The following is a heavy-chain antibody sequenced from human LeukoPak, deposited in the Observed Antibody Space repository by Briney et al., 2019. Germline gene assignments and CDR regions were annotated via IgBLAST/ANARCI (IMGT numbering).Heavy chain of an antibody. CDR1: GFTFSGSA. CDR2: IRSKANSYAT. CDR3: TRLGQLPDEVY. V-gene: IGHV3-73*01. D-gene: IGHD6-13*01. Sequence: GGSLRLSCAASGFTFSGSALHWVRQASGKGLEWVGRIRSKANSYATAYAASVKGRFTISRDDSKNTAYLQMNSLKTEDTAVYYCTRLGQLPDEVYWGQGTLSPSPQ. J-gene: IGHJ4*02.